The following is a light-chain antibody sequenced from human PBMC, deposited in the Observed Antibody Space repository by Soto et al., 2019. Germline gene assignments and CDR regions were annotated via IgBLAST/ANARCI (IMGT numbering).Light chain of an antibody. CDR1: SSDIGAGYD. J-gene: IGLJ3*02. CDR3: QSYDSSLGGSKGV. V-gene: IGLV1-40*01. CDR2: SNI. Sequence: QSVLTQPPSMSGAPGQRVTISCTGSSSDIGAGYDVHWYQQFPGTAPKLLIYSNINRPSGVPDRFSGSKSGTSASLAITGLQAEDEAYYYCQSYDSSLGGSKGVFVGGTKLTVL.